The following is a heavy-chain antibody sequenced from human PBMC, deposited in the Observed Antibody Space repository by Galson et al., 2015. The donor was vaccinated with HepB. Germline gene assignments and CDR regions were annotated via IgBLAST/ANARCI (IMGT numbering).Heavy chain of an antibody. J-gene: IGHJ4*02. CDR1: GFTFGSFW. V-gene: IGHV3-7*03. CDR3: ARGGNYLDY. CDR2: IKHDGSEK. Sequence: SLRLSCAASGFTFGSFWMSWIRQAPGKGLEWVANIKHDGSEKYYVVSVRGRFTISRDNAQNSLYLQMSSLRVDDTAMYYCARGGNYLDYWGQGTLVTVSS.